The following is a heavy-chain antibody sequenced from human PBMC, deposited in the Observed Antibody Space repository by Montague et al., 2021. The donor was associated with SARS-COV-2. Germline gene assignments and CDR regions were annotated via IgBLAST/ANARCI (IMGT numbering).Heavy chain of an antibody. CDR1: GGFISSGNW. V-gene: IGHV4-4*02. CDR2: IFHSGAA. D-gene: IGHD2-8*01. CDR3: ARVARYCTNGVCQTYYYYGLDV. Sequence: SETLSLTCAVSGGFISSGNWWSWVRQPPGKGLEWIGEIFHSGAASYNPSLKSRLTISIDRSKNQFSLKLRSVTAADTAVYYCARVARYCTNGVCQTYYYYGLDVWGQGTTVTVSS. J-gene: IGHJ6*02.